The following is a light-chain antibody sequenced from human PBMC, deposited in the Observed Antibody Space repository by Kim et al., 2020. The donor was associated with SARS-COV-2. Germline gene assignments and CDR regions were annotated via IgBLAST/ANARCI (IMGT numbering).Light chain of an antibody. J-gene: IGKJ2*01. CDR1: QSVSSY. Sequence: EIVLTQSPATLSLSPGERATLSCRASQSVSSYLAWYQQKPGQAPRLLIYDASNRATGIPARFSGSGSGTDFTLTISSLEPEDFAVYYCQQRSKWPPYTFGQGTKLEI. V-gene: IGKV3-11*01. CDR3: QQRSKWPPYT. CDR2: DAS.